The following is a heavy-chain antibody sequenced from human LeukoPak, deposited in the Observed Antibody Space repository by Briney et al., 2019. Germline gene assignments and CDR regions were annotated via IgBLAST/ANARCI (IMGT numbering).Heavy chain of an antibody. CDR2: INPNSGGT. V-gene: IGHV1-2*02. J-gene: IGHJ4*02. Sequence: ASVKVSCKASGYTFTGYYMHWVRQAPGQGLEWMGWINPNSGGTNYAQKFQGRVTMTRDTSISTAYMELSRLRSDDTAVYYCARVARIAVAGPDPFLGYWGQGTLVTVSS. D-gene: IGHD6-19*01. CDR1: GYTFTGYY. CDR3: ARVARIAVAGPDPFLGY.